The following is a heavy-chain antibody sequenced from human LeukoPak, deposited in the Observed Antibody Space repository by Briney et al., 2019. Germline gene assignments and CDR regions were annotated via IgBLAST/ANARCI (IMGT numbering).Heavy chain of an antibody. D-gene: IGHD3-10*01. CDR3: ARELLWFGESNYFDY. CDR2: ISSSSSTI. CDR1: GFTFSSYS. J-gene: IGHJ4*02. V-gene: IGHV3-48*04. Sequence: AGGSLRLSCAASGFTFSSYSMNWVRQAPGKGPEWVSYISSSSSTIYYADSVKGRFTISRDNAKNSLYLQMNSLRAEDTAVYYCARELLWFGESNYFDYWGQGTLVTVSS.